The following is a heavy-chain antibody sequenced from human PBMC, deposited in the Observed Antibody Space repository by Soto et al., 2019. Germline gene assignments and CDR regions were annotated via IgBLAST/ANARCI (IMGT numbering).Heavy chain of an antibody. CDR1: GFTFSSYW. J-gene: IGHJ4*02. Sequence: GGSLRLSCAASGFTFSSYWMSWVRQAPGKGLEWVANIKQDGSEKYYVDSVKGRFTISRDNAKNSLYLQMNSLRAEDTAVYYCARIGEVLLWFGELYFDYWGQGTLVTVSS. CDR3: ARIGEVLLWFGELYFDY. CDR2: IKQDGSEK. V-gene: IGHV3-7*05. D-gene: IGHD3-10*01.